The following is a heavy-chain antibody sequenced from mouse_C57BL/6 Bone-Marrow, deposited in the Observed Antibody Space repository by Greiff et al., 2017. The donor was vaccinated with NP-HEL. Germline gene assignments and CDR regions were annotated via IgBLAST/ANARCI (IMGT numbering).Heavy chain of an antibody. CDR3: AREVGTDYAMDY. CDR2: INPSSGYT. J-gene: IGHJ4*01. CDR1: GYTFTSYT. Sequence: QVQLQQSGAELARPGASVKMSCKASGYTFTSYTMHWVKQRPGQGLEWIGYINPSSGYTKYNQKFKDKATLTADKSSSTAYMQLSSLTSEDSAVYYCAREVGTDYAMDYWGQGTSVTVSS. D-gene: IGHD3-3*01. V-gene: IGHV1-4*01.